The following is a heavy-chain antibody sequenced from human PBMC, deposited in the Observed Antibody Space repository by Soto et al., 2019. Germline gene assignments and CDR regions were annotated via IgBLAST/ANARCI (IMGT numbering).Heavy chain of an antibody. D-gene: IGHD6-13*01. V-gene: IGHV3-15*07. Sequence: PGGSLRLSCAASGFTFSNAWMNWVRRAPGKGLEWVGRIKSKTDGGTTDYAAPVKGRFTISRDDSKNTLYLQMNSLKTEDTAVYYCTTDTFGSQQLAQMYNWFDPWGQGTLVTVSS. CDR3: TTDTFGSQQLAQMYNWFDP. J-gene: IGHJ5*02. CDR1: GFTFSNAW. CDR2: IKSKTDGGTT.